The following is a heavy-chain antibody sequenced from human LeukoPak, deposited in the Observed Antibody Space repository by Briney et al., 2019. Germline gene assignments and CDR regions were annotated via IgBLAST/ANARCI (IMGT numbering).Heavy chain of an antibody. Sequence: PSETLSLTCTVSGGSISSYYWSWIRQRPGKGLEGIGYIYYSGNTNYNPSLKSRVTILVDTSKNQFSLKLSSVTAADTAVYYCARRYYYGSGSAELDYWGQGTLVTVSS. CDR2: IYYSGNT. D-gene: IGHD3-10*01. CDR1: GGSISSYY. CDR3: ARRYYYGSGSAELDY. J-gene: IGHJ4*02. V-gene: IGHV4-59*12.